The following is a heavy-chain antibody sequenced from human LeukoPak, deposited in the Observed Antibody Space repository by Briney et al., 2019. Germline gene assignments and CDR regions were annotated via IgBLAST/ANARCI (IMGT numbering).Heavy chain of an antibody. Sequence: GGSLRLSCVASGFSFSSYGMHWVRQAPGKGLEWVALISKDGNDQYYADSVKGRFSISRDNSKNTLSLQMNSLRPEDTAMYYCTTQGFCISTGCYANAFGIWGQGTVVTVSS. V-gene: IGHV3-30*03. CDR2: ISKDGNDQ. J-gene: IGHJ3*02. CDR1: GFSFSSYG. D-gene: IGHD2-2*01. CDR3: TTQGFCISTGCYANAFGI.